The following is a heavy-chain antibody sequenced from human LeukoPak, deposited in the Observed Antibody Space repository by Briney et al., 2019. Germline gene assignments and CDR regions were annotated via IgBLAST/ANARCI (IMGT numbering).Heavy chain of an antibody. CDR3: ARGDYYGSRGDY. D-gene: IGHD3-10*01. CDR1: GFTFSSYG. Sequence: PGGSLRLSCAASGFTFSSYGMHWVRQAPGKGLEWVAVIWYDGSNKYYADSVKGRFTISRDNSKNTLYLQMNSLRAEDTAVYYCARGDYYGSRGDYWGQGTLATVSS. J-gene: IGHJ4*02. V-gene: IGHV3-33*01. CDR2: IWYDGSNK.